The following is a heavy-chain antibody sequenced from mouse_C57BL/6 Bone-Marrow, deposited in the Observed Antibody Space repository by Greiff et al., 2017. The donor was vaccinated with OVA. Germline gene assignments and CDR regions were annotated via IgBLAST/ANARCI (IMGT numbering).Heavy chain of an antibody. Sequence: QVQLQQPGAELVKPGASVKVSCKASGYTFTSYWMHWVKQRPGQGLEWIGRIHPSDSDTNYNGKFKGKATLTADKSSSTAYMQLSSLTSEDSAVYFCAREGRSPYAMDYWGQGTSVTVSS. V-gene: IGHV1-74*01. J-gene: IGHJ4*01. CDR1: GYTFTSYW. CDR3: AREGRSPYAMDY. D-gene: IGHD1-1*01. CDR2: IHPSDSDT.